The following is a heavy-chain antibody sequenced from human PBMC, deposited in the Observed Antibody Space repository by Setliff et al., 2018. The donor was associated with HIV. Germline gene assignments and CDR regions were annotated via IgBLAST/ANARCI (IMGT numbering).Heavy chain of an antibody. Sequence: PGGSLRLSCAASGFRFETFGMYWVRQAPGKGLEWVAFIRHDGSYAYYADSVKGRFTMSRDNSKNTVSLEMNSLRVEDTGVYYCAKGRRPVDLVSTSIRYYFYMAVWGKGTTVTVSS. V-gene: IGHV3-30*02. D-gene: IGHD5-12*01. CDR3: AKGRRPVDLVSTSIRYYFYMAV. CDR2: IRHDGSYA. CDR1: GFRFETFG. J-gene: IGHJ6*03.